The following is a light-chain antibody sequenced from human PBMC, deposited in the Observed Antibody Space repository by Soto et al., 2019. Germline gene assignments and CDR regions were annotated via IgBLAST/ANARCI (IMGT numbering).Light chain of an antibody. CDR3: QQFHSFPIT. CDR2: DAS. CDR1: QSISIW. J-gene: IGKJ5*01. Sequence: DIQMTQSPSTLSASTGDRGTITCRASQSISIWLAWYQQKPGKAPKFLINDASRLESGVPSRFTGSGSGTEFTLTISILQPDDFATYYCQQFHSFPITFGQGTRLEIK. V-gene: IGKV1-5*01.